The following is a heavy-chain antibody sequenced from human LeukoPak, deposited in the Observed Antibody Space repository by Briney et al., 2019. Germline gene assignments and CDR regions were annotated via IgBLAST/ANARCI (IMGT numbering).Heavy chain of an antibody. Sequence: TGGSLRLSCAASGFPFRSFAMTWVRQAPGKGLEWVSSIRGSGDGTSYGDSVKGRFTMSRDNSKNTLYLQMNSLRVEDTAIYYCGRDPNGDYVDAFDFWGLGTLVTVSS. CDR1: GFPFRSFA. D-gene: IGHD4-17*01. V-gene: IGHV3-23*01. CDR2: IRGSGDGT. J-gene: IGHJ3*01. CDR3: GRDPNGDYVDAFDF.